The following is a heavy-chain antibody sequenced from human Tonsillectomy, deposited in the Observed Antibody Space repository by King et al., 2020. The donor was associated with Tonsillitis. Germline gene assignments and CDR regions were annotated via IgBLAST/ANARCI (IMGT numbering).Heavy chain of an antibody. CDR1: GFSFSSYF. Sequence: VQLVESGGGLVQPGGSLRLSCAASGFSFSSYFMDWVRQAPGKGLEGVCNIKQDGSDKYYLDSVKGRFTISRDNAKSSLYLQIHSLRAEDSAVYYCGRGNHFGSGGCIDYWGQGTLVTVSS. V-gene: IGHV3-7*02. CDR2: IKQDGSDK. D-gene: IGHD3-10*01. J-gene: IGHJ4*02. CDR3: GRGNHFGSGGCIDY.